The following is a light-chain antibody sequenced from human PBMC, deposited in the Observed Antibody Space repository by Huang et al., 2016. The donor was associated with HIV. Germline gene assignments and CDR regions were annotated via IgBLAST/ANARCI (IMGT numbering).Light chain of an antibody. V-gene: IGKV1-39*01. CDR3: QQSYSTLRYT. Sequence: DIQMTQSPSSLSASVGDRVTITCRASQSISSYLNWYQQKQGKAPKLLIDAASSLQSGVPSRCSGSGSGTDFTLTISSLQPEDFATYYCQQSYSTLRYTFGQGTKLEIK. CDR1: QSISSY. J-gene: IGKJ2*01. CDR2: AAS.